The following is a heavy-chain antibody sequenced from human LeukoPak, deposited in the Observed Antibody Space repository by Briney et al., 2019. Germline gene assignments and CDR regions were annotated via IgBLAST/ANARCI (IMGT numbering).Heavy chain of an antibody. CDR1: GFTFSSYG. V-gene: IGHV3-33*01. Sequence: GGSLRLSCAASGFTFSSYGMHWVRQAPGKGLEWVAVIWYDGSNKYYADSVKGRFTISRDDSKNTLYLQMNSLRAEDTAVYYCARDQGYSSSCLDYWGQGTLVTVSS. CDR3: ARDQGYSSSCLDY. D-gene: IGHD6-13*01. CDR2: IWYDGSNK. J-gene: IGHJ4*02.